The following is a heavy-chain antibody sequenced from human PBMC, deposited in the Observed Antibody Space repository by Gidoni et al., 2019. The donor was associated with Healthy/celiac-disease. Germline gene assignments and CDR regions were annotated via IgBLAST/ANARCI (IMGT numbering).Heavy chain of an antibody. J-gene: IGHJ3*02. D-gene: IGHD1-26*01. CDR3: AREVGATKDAFDI. V-gene: IGHV3-33*01. Sequence: QVQLVESGGGVVQPGRSLRLSCAASGFTFSSYGMHWVRQAPGKGLGWVAVIWYDGSNKYYADSVKGRFTISRDNSKNTLYLQMNSLRAEDTAVYYCAREVGATKDAFDIWGQGTMVTVSS. CDR1: GFTFSSYG. CDR2: IWYDGSNK.